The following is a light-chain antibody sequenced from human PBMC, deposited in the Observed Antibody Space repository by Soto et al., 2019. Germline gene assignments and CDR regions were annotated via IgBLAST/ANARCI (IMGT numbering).Light chain of an antibody. V-gene: IGLV6-57*04. CDR3: QSYDSDFVV. J-gene: IGLJ2*01. Sequence: NFMLTQPHSVSESPGKTLSISCTRSSGSIANNYVQWYQQRPGSAPTTVIYENHQRLSGVPDRFSVSTDGSSNSASLTIAGLQTEDEADYYCQSYDSDFVVFCGGTKVTVL. CDR2: ENH. CDR1: SGSIANNY.